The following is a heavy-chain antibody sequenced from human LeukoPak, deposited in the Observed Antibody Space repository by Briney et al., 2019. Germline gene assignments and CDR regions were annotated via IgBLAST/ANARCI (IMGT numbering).Heavy chain of an antibody. V-gene: IGHV3-30*02. Sequence: GGSLRLSCAASGFTFSSYGMHWVRQDPGKGLEGVAFIRYDGSNKYYAGSVKGRFTISRDNSKNTLYLQMDSLRAEDTAVYYCAKVGYCSSTSCSNWYFDLWGRGTLVTVSS. D-gene: IGHD2-2*01. J-gene: IGHJ2*01. CDR1: GFTFSSYG. CDR3: AKVGYCSSTSCSNWYFDL. CDR2: IRYDGSNK.